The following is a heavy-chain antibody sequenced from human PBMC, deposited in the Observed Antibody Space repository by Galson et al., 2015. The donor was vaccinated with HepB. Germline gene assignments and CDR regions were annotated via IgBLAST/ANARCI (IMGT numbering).Heavy chain of an antibody. V-gene: IGHV4-39*01. J-gene: IGHJ4*02. D-gene: IGHD4-23*01. Sequence: LSLTCTVSGGSISNTNYYWGWIRQPPGKGLEWIGSIYYSGSTYYNPSLKSRVTISVDTSKNQFSLKLSSVTAADTATYYCASLATTVVTYYFDCWGQVTLVTVSS. CDR1: GGSISNTNYY. CDR2: IYYSGST. CDR3: ASLATTVVTYYFDC.